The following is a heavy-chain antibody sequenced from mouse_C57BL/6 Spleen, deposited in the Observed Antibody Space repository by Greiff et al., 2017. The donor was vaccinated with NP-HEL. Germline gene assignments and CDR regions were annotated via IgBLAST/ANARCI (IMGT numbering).Heavy chain of an antibody. CDR2: IYPGSGST. D-gene: IGHD2-5*01. CDR1: GYTFTSYW. V-gene: IGHV1-55*01. CDR3: AKAYSNYPAWFAY. Sequence: QVQLQQPGAELVKPGASVKMSCKASGYTFTSYWITWVKQRPGQGLEWIGDIYPGSGSTNYNEKFKSKATLTVDTSSSTAYMQLSSLTSEDSAVYYCAKAYSNYPAWFAYWGQGTTLTVSS. J-gene: IGHJ2*01.